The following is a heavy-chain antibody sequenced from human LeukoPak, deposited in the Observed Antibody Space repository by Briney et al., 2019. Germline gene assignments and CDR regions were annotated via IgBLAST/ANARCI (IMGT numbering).Heavy chain of an antibody. CDR2: VNLQGTT. CDR1: GGSITNTNY. J-gene: IGHJ4*02. V-gene: IGHV4-4*02. Sequence: SGTLSLTCGVSGGSITNTNYWTWVRQPPGKGLEWIGEVNLQGTTNYNPSLMGRVAISVDKSENHISLQLTSVTAADTAVYYCAREGGPYRPLDYSGQGTLVTVSS. CDR3: AREGGPYRPLDY.